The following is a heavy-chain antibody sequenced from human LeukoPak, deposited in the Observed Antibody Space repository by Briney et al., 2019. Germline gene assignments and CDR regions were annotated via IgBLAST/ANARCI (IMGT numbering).Heavy chain of an antibody. Sequence: GATVKVSCKASGYTFTSYDINWVRQATGQGLEWMGWMNPNSGNTGYAQKFQGRVTMTRNTSISTAYMELSSLRSEDTAVYYCARAVRYCSSTSCSSYYYYMDVWGKGTTVTVSS. CDR3: ARAVRYCSSTSCSSYYYYMDV. D-gene: IGHD2-2*01. J-gene: IGHJ6*03. CDR1: GYTFTSYD. V-gene: IGHV1-8*01. CDR2: MNPNSGNT.